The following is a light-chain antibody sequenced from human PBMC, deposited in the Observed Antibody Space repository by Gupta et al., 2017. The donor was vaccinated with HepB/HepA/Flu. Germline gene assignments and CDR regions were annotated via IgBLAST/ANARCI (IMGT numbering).Light chain of an antibody. CDR1: KLGDKY. CDR3: QAWDSSTGV. J-gene: IGLJ2*01. V-gene: IGLV3-1*01. Sequence: SVQLTLTPSVSVSPGQTASITCSGDKLGDKYVSWYQQKPGQAPLWVIYKNTKPPSGTPDRFSGSNSGNTATLTIRGTQAMDEDDYSCQAWDSSTGVFGGGTKLTVL. CDR2: KNT.